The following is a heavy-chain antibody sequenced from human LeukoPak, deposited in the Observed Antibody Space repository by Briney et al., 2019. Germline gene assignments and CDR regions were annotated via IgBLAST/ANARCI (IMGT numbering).Heavy chain of an antibody. D-gene: IGHD3-22*01. CDR1: GFTFSTYS. CDR2: ISSGSSYI. CDR3: ARAPYYYDSSGYPPDFDY. J-gene: IGHJ4*02. Sequence: PGGSLRLSCAASGFTFSTYSMNWVRQAPGKGLEWVSSISSGSSYIYYADSVKGRFTISRDNAKNSLYLQMNSLRDEDTAMYYCARAPYYYDSSGYPPDFDYWGQGTLVTVSS. V-gene: IGHV3-21*01.